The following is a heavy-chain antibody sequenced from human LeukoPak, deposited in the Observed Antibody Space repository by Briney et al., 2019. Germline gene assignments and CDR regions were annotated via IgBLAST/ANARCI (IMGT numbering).Heavy chain of an antibody. D-gene: IGHD3-22*01. CDR1: GFTFSSYG. CDR3: AKEPTYYYDSSGYYLDY. Sequence: GGSLRLSCAASGFTFSSYGMHWVRQAPGKGLEWVAVIWYDGSNKYYADSVKGRFTISRDNSKNTLYLQMNSLRAEDTAVYCCAKEPTYYYDSSGYYLDYWGQGTLVTVSS. J-gene: IGHJ4*02. V-gene: IGHV3-33*06. CDR2: IWYDGSNK.